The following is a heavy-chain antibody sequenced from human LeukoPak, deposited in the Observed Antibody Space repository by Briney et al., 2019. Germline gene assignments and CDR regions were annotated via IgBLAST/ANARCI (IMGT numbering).Heavy chain of an antibody. CDR3: VRDRAEGRAWVEFDP. V-gene: IGHV3-66*02. J-gene: IGHJ5*02. CDR2: VYSAGAT. Sequence: GGSLRLSCVASGFSLSSYAMSWVRQAPGKAPEWVSLVYSAGATHYADSVQGRFIISRDNSKNTLYLQLNNLRVEDTAVYHCVRDRAEGRAWVEFDPWGKGTVVTVSS. CDR1: GFSLSSYA.